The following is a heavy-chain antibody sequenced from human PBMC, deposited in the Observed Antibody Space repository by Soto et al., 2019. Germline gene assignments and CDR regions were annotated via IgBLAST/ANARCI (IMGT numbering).Heavy chain of an antibody. Sequence: KPSETLSLTCTVSGGSISSSSYYWGWIRQPPGKGLEWVGSIYYSGSTYYNPSLKSRVTISVDTSKNQFSLKLSSVTAADTAVYYCARHSPITPSRFLEWLSRLDVWGQGTTVTVSS. CDR2: IYYSGST. J-gene: IGHJ6*02. CDR3: ARHSPITPSRFLEWLSRLDV. D-gene: IGHD3-3*01. V-gene: IGHV4-39*01. CDR1: GGSISSSSYY.